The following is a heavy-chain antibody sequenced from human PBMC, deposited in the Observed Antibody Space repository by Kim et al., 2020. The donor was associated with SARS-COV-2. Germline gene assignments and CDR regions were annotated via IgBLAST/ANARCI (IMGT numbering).Heavy chain of an antibody. V-gene: IGHV4-59*08. Sequence: SETLSRTCTVSGGSISSYYWSWIRQPPGKGLEWIGYIYYSGSTNYNPSLKSRVTISVDTSKNQFSLKLSSVTAADTAVYYCAATFGGGNWFDPWGQGTLVTVSS. CDR2: IYYSGST. J-gene: IGHJ5*02. CDR3: AATFGGGNWFDP. D-gene: IGHD3-16*01. CDR1: GGSISSYY.